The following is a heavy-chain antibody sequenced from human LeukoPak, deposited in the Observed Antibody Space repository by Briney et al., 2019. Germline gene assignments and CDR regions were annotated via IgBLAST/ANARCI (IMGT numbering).Heavy chain of an antibody. D-gene: IGHD2-2*02. CDR2: INHSGST. CDR1: GGSFSGYY. V-gene: IGHV4-34*01. J-gene: IGHJ5*02. Sequence: SETLSLTCAVYGGSFSGYYWSWIRQPPGKGLEWIGEINHSGSTNYNPSLKSRVTISVDTSKNQFSLKLSSVTAADTAVYYSARGRYIVVVPAAITLYNWFDPWGQGTLVTVSS. CDR3: ARGRYIVVVPAAITLYNWFDP.